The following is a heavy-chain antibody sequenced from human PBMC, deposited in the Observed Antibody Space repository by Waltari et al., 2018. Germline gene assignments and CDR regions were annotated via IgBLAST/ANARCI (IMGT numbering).Heavy chain of an antibody. D-gene: IGHD1-7*01. CDR3: EGWQPGTYDY. J-gene: IGHJ4*02. CDR1: GGTFSSYT. Sequence: QVQLVQSGAEVKKPGSSVKVSCKASGGTFSSYTISWVRQAPGQGLEWMGRIIPTLGIANYAQKFQGRVTITADKSTSTAYMELSSLRSEDTAVYYCEGWQPGTYDYWGQGTLVTVSS. CDR2: IIPTLGIA. V-gene: IGHV1-69*02.